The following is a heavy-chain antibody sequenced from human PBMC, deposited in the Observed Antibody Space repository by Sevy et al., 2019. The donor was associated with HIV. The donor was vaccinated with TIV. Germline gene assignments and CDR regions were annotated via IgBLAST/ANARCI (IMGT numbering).Heavy chain of an antibody. Sequence: GGSLRLSCAASGFTFSSYAMSWVRQAPGKGLEWVSAISGSGGSTYYADSVKGRFTISRDNSKNTLYLQMNSLRAEDTAVYYGAKDVGGNVPPSIYYYYYCMDVWGKGTTVTVSS. J-gene: IGHJ6*03. CDR1: GFTFSSYA. CDR3: AKDVGGNVPPSIYYYYYCMDV. V-gene: IGHV3-23*01. CDR2: ISGSGGST. D-gene: IGHD2-15*01.